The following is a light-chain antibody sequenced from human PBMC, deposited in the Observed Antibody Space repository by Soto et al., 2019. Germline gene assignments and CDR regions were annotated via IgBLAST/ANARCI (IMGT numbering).Light chain of an antibody. CDR1: SSDVGSYNY. J-gene: IGLJ2*01. CDR2: EVS. CDR3: SSYACSNNLKV. V-gene: IGLV2-8*01. Sequence: QSALTQPPSASGSPGQSVTISCTGTSSDVGSYNYVSWYQQHPGKAPKLMIYEVSKRPSGVPDRFSGSKSGNTASLTVSGLQAEDEADYYCSSYACSNNLKVFGGGTKVTV.